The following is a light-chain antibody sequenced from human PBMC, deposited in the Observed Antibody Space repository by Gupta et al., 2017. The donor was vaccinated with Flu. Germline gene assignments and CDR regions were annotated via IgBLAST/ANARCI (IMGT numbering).Light chain of an antibody. V-gene: IGKV3-20*01. CDR3: QHDYNSLFT. CDR2: GAS. Sequence: TLFFSPGERTTHSCRASQTGSSSYLAWYQQIPGQAPRLLIYGASCRATGIPDRFSCSGSGTDFTLTISRLEPEDFAVYYCQHDYNSLFTFGHGTKVDIK. CDR1: QTGSSSY. J-gene: IGKJ3*01.